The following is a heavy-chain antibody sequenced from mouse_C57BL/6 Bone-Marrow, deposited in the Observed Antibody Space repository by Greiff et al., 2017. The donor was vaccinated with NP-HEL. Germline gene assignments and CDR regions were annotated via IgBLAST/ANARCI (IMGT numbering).Heavy chain of an antibody. D-gene: IGHD2-5*01. Sequence: VQLQQSGPELVKPGASVKISCKASGYTFTDYYMNWVKQSHGKSLEWIGDINPNNGGTSYNQKCKGKATLTVDKSSSTAYMELRSLTYEDSAVYYCARGSKTAYWGQGTLVTVSA. CDR3: ARGSKTAY. J-gene: IGHJ3*01. CDR1: GYTFTDYY. CDR2: INPNNGGT. V-gene: IGHV1-26*01.